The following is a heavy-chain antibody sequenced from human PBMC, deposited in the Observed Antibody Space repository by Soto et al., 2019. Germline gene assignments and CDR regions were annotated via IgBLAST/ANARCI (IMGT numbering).Heavy chain of an antibody. CDR1: GVTFSDYV. CDR2: VSSSGDTT. J-gene: IGHJ4*02. CDR3: AKDGGGLPSAAARPLGASDF. V-gene: IGHV3-23*01. D-gene: IGHD2-15*01. Sequence: EVQLLQSGGGLIQPGGSLRLSCAVSGVTFSDYVMTWVRQAPGKGLEWVSAVSSSGDTTYYADSVKGRFTISRDNSKSTLYLQMNSLRVEDTAVYYCAKDGGGLPSAAARPLGASDFWGQGTLVTVSS.